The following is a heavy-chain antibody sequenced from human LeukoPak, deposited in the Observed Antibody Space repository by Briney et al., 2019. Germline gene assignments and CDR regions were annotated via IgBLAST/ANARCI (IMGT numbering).Heavy chain of an antibody. Sequence: GGSLGLSCAASGFTFSSHWMSWVRQAPGKGLEWVANINQDGSDKYYVDSVKGRFTISRDNAKNSLYLQMDSLRAEDTAVYYCARDHVVDGLVFDYWGQGALVTVSS. CDR2: INQDGSDK. CDR1: GFTFSSHW. CDR3: ARDHVVDGLVFDY. V-gene: IGHV3-7*01. J-gene: IGHJ4*02. D-gene: IGHD2-15*01.